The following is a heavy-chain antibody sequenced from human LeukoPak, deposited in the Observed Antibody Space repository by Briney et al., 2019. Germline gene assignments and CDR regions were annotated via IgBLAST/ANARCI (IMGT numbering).Heavy chain of an antibody. Sequence: SETLSFTCAVYGVSLCGYYWDWLRHPPGLGRVWRGKINHSGSTNYNPSLNSRVTISVDTSKNQYSLKLSSVTAADTAVYYCARGKWSRGRPFDYWGQGTLVTVSS. CDR2: INHSGST. CDR1: GVSLCGYY. CDR3: ARGKWSRGRPFDY. D-gene: IGHD2-8*01. J-gene: IGHJ4*02. V-gene: IGHV4-34*01.